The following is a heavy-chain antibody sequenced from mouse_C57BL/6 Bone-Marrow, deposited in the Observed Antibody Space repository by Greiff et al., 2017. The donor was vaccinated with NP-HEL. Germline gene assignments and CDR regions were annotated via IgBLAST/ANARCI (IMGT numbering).Heavy chain of an antibody. J-gene: IGHJ4*01. CDR1: GYTFTSYW. CDR3: ARPRLRYYAMDY. CDR2: IDPNSGGT. D-gene: IGHD2-2*01. Sequence: QVHVKQPGAELVKPGASVKLSCKASGYTFTSYWMHWVKQRPGRGLEWIGRIDPNSGGTKYNEKFKSKATLTVDKPSSTAYMQLSSLTSEDSAVYYCARPRLRYYAMDYWGQGTSVTVSS. V-gene: IGHV1-72*01.